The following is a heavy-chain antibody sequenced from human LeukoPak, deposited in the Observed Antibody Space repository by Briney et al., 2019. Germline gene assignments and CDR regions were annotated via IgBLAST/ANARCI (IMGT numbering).Heavy chain of an antibody. CDR2: IRYDGSNK. CDR3: ARAGFTFSDYFGSFFDY. V-gene: IGHV3-30*02. CDR1: GFTFSSYG. Sequence: GGSLRLSCAAPGFTFSSYGMHWVRQAPGKGLEWVAFIRYDGSNKYYADSVKGRFTISRDNSKNTLYLQMNSLRAEDTAVYYCARAGFTFSDYFGSFFDYWGQGTLVTVSS. D-gene: IGHD3-10*01. J-gene: IGHJ4*02.